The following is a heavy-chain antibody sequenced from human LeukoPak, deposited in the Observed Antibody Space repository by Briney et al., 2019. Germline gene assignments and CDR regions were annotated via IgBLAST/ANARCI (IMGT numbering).Heavy chain of an antibody. J-gene: IGHJ3*02. Sequence: ASVKVSCKASGYTFTSYYMHWVRQAPGQGLEWMGIINPSGGSTSYAQKFQGRVTMTRDTSTSTVYMELSSLRSDDTAVYYCARAGVWDYSDSSSYHNAAFDIWGQGTMVTVSS. D-gene: IGHD3-22*01. CDR2: INPSGGST. CDR1: GYTFTSYY. V-gene: IGHV1-46*01. CDR3: ARAGVWDYSDSSSYHNAAFDI.